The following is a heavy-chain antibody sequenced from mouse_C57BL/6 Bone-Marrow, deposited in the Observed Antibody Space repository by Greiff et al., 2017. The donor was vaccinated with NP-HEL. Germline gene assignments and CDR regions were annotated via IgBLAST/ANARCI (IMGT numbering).Heavy chain of an antibody. Sequence: QVQLQQSGAELARPGASVKLSCKASGYTFTSYGISWVKQRTGQSLEWIGEIYPRSGNTYYNEKFKGKATLTADKSSSTAYMELRSLTSEDSAVYFCARSWYYGSTFYWGQGTLVTVSA. CDR1: GYTFTSYG. D-gene: IGHD1-1*01. V-gene: IGHV1-81*01. CDR3: ARSWYYGSTFY. CDR2: IYPRSGNT. J-gene: IGHJ3*01.